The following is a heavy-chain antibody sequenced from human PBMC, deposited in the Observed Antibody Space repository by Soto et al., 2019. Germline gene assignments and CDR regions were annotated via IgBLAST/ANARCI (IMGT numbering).Heavy chain of an antibody. J-gene: IGHJ4*02. Sequence: EVQLLESGGGLVQPGGSLRLSCAASGFTFSSYAMSWVRQAPGKGLEWVSAISGSGGSTYYADSVKGRFTISRDNSKNTLYLQMNSLRAEDTAVYYCAKDTPDCSSTSCDAKGSNGPFDYWGQGTLVTVSS. CDR2: ISGSGGST. V-gene: IGHV3-23*01. D-gene: IGHD2-2*01. CDR3: AKDTPDCSSTSCDAKGSNGPFDY. CDR1: GFTFSSYA.